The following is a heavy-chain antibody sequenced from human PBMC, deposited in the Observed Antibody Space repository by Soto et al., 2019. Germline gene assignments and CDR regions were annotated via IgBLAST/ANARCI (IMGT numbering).Heavy chain of an antibody. CDR3: ARVDDFWSGYYTGNNYGMDV. CDR1: GFTFSRSS. Sequence: GGSLRLSCAASGFTFSRSSMNWVRQAPGKGLEWVSYISSRSSTIYYADSVKGRFTISRDNAKNSLYLQMNSLRDEDTAVYFCARVDDFWSGYYTGNNYGMDVWGQGTTVTVSS. D-gene: IGHD3-3*01. CDR2: ISSRSSTI. V-gene: IGHV3-48*02. J-gene: IGHJ6*02.